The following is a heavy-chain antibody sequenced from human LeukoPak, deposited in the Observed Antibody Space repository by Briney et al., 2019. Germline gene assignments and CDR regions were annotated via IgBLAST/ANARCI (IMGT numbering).Heavy chain of an antibody. V-gene: IGHV3-33*08. D-gene: IGHD6-13*01. CDR3: ARDWAAAVPDAFDI. CDR2: IWYDGSNK. Sequence: GGPLRFSCAPSGLTFSSYAMNWVRKVPGKGLEGGAVIWYDGSNKYYADSVKGRFTISRDNSKNTLYLQMNSLRAEDTAVYYCARDWAAAVPDAFDIWGQGTMVTVSS. J-gene: IGHJ3*02. CDR1: GLTFSSYA.